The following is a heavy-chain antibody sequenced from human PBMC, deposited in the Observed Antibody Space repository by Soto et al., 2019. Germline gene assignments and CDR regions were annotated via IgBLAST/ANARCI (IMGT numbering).Heavy chain of an antibody. CDR2: FYYSWCT. D-gene: IGHD3-10*01. Sequence: CETLSLTRCVSGGPISSYYWNWIRQPPGKGLEWIRHFYYSWCTNYNPSLKSRVTISVDPSKKQISLALIAVTHADTAVYYCARDLVRGVNYYYGMDVWGQGTTVTVSS. J-gene: IGHJ6*02. CDR1: GGPISSYY. V-gene: IGHV4-59*01. CDR3: ARDLVRGVNYYYGMDV.